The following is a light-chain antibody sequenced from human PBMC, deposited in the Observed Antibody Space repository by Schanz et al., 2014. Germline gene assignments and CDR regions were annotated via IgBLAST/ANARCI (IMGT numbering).Light chain of an antibody. V-gene: IGKV3-20*01. CDR1: QSVSSSF. Sequence: ETVLTQSPGTLSLSPGERATLSCRASQSVSSSFLAWYQQKPGQAPRLLIYASSSRATGIPDRFSGSGSGTEFTLSISSLQSEDFAVYYCQQYGSSPWTFGQGTKLEIK. CDR3: QQYGSSPWT. J-gene: IGKJ1*01. CDR2: ASS.